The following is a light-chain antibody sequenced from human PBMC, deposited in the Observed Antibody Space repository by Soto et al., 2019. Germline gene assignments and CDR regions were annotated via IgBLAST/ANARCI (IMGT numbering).Light chain of an antibody. CDR1: SSNIGAGYD. J-gene: IGLJ3*02. Sequence: QSVLTQPPSVSGAPGQRVTISCTGSSSNIGAGYDVHWYQQFPGTAPKLLIYRNDQRPSGVPDRFSGSKSGTSGSLAISGLRPEDEADYYCAAWDDYLSAWVFGGGTKVTVL. CDR3: AAWDDYLSAWV. CDR2: RND. V-gene: IGLV1-47*01.